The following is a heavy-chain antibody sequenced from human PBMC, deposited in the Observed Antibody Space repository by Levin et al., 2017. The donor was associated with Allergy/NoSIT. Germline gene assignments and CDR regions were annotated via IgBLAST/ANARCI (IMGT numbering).Heavy chain of an antibody. V-gene: IGHV3-21*01. CDR3: ARDMETFDFWSASDS. CDR1: GFTFSSYA. CDR2: IGSTNAYI. Sequence: GGSLRLSCAASGFTFSSYAMNWVRQAPGKGLEWVSSIGSTNAYIYYADSLKGRFTISRDNAKNSLYLQLKRLRAEDTDVYYWARDMETFDFWSASDSWGQGTLVSVSS. J-gene: IGHJ4*02. D-gene: IGHD3-3*01.